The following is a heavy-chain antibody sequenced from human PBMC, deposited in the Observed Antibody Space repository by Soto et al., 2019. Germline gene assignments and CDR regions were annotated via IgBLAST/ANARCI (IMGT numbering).Heavy chain of an antibody. CDR3: ARDMGGYDLYNWFDP. V-gene: IGHV3-30-3*01. CDR2: ISYDGSNK. J-gene: IGHJ5*02. D-gene: IGHD5-12*01. CDR1: GFTFSSYA. Sequence: GGSLRLSCAASGFTFSSYAMHWVRQAPGKGLEWVAVISYDGSNKYYADSVKGRFTISRDNSKNTLYLQMNSLRAEDTAVYYYARDMGGYDLYNWFDPWGQGTLVTVSS.